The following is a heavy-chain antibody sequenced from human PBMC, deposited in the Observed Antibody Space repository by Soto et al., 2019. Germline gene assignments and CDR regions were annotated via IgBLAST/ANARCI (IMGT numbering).Heavy chain of an antibody. CDR1: GFTFSSYS. D-gene: IGHD3-22*01. J-gene: IGHJ4*02. V-gene: IGHV3-48*01. CDR2: ISSSSSTI. Sequence: GGSLRLSCAASGFTFSSYSMNWVRQAPGKGLEWVSYISSSSSTIYYADSVKGRFTISRDNAKNSLYLQMNSLRAEDTAVYYCARGVVTTLYYFDYWGQGTLVTVSS. CDR3: ARGVVTTLYYFDY.